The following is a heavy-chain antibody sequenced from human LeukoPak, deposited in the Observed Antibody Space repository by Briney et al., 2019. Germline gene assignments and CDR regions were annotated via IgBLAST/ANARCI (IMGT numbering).Heavy chain of an antibody. CDR3: ARVREHCTNGVCYKVRGYYFDY. J-gene: IGHJ4*02. D-gene: IGHD2-8*01. Sequence: SETLSLTCTASGGSISSYYWSWIRQPAGKGLEWIGRIYTSGSTNYNPSLKSRVTMSVDTSKNQFSLKLSSVTAADTAVYYCARVREHCTNGVCYKVRGYYFDYWGQGTLVTVSS. V-gene: IGHV4-4*07. CDR1: GGSISSYY. CDR2: IYTSGST.